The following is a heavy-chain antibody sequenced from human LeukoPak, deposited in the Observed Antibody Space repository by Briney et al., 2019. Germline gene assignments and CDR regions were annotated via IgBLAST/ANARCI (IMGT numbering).Heavy chain of an antibody. CDR3: ATGKYDFWSGYRDYYYYYMDV. Sequence: ASVKVSCKXSGYTLTELSMHWVRQAPGKGLEWMGGFDPEDGETIYAQKFQGRVTMTEDTSTDTAYMELSSLRSEDTAVYYCATGKYDFWSGYRDYYYYYMDVWGKGTTVTVSS. CDR2: FDPEDGET. V-gene: IGHV1-24*01. CDR1: GYTLTELS. D-gene: IGHD3-3*01. J-gene: IGHJ6*03.